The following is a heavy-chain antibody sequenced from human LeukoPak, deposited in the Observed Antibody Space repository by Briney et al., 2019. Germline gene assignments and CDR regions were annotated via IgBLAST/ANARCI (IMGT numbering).Heavy chain of an antibody. CDR2: MNPNSGNT. CDR1: GYTFTSYD. V-gene: IGHV1-8*01. D-gene: IGHD6-6*01. J-gene: IGHJ6*03. Sequence: ASVTVSFKASGYTFTSYDINWVRQAAGQGLEWVAWMNPNSGNTGYAQKFQGRVTMTRNTSLSTAYMELSSLRSEDTAVYYCARELVGYYYYYYMDVWGKGTTVTVSS. CDR3: ARELVGYYYYYYMDV.